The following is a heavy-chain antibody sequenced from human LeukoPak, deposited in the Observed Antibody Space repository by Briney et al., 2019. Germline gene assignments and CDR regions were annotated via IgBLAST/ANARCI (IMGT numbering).Heavy chain of an antibody. J-gene: IGHJ1*01. CDR2: IYSGGNI. Sequence: GGSLRLTCAASGFTVTNNSMSWVRQAPGKGLEWVSVIYSGGNIYYADSVKGRFIISRDNSKNTLYLQMHSLRAEDTAVYYCAREYYDISGYGAEYFQHWGQGTLVTVSS. CDR1: GFTVTNNS. V-gene: IGHV3-53*01. D-gene: IGHD3-22*01. CDR3: AREYYDISGYGAEYFQH.